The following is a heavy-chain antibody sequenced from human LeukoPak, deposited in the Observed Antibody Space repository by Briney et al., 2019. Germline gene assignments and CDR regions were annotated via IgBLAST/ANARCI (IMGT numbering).Heavy chain of an antibody. CDR3: ARQRASLHYYFDY. CDR2: INPTGGST. CDR1: GYTFTSYY. D-gene: IGHD6-25*01. V-gene: IGHV1-46*01. Sequence: ASVKVSCKASGYTFTSYYMHWVRQAPGQGLEWMGLINPTGGSTGYAQKFQGRVTMTRDMSTSTVYMELSSLRSEDTAVYYCARQRASLHYYFDYWGQGTLVTVSS. J-gene: IGHJ4*02.